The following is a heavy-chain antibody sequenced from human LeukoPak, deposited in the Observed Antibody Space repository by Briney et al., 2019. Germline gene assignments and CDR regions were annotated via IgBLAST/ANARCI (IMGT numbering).Heavy chain of an antibody. J-gene: IGHJ4*02. V-gene: IGHV1-18*01. CDR1: GYTFTSYG. CDR2: ISAYNGIT. Sequence: ASVKVSCKASGYTFTSYGISWVRQAPGQGLEWLGWISAYNGITNYAQKLQGRVTMTTDTSTTTAYMELRSLRSDDTAVYYCARGPTIYGVASTFDYWGRGTLVTVSS. D-gene: IGHD3-3*01. CDR3: ARGPTIYGVASTFDY.